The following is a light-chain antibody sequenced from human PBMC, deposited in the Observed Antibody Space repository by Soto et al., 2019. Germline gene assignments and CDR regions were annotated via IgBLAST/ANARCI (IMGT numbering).Light chain of an antibody. Sequence: IQMTQSPSSLSASVGDRVTITCRASQSISNYLNWYRQKPGKAPKLLIYAASSLQSGVPSRFSGSGSGTDFTLTISSLQPEDFATYYCQQSYSTPRTFGQGTKV. V-gene: IGKV1-39*01. CDR2: AAS. J-gene: IGKJ1*01. CDR3: QQSYSTPRT. CDR1: QSISNY.